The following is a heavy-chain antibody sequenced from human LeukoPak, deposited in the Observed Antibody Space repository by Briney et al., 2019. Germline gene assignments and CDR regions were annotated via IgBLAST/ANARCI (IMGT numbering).Heavy chain of an antibody. V-gene: IGHV3-7*01. Sequence: GGSLRLSCAASGFTFSSYWMSWVRQAPGKGLEWVANIKQDGSEKYYVDSVKGRFTISRDNAKNSLYLQMNSLRAEDTAVYYCVSLDYYYYMDVWGKGTTVTVSS. CDR2: IKQDGSEK. CDR1: GFTFSSYW. J-gene: IGHJ6*03. CDR3: VSLDYYYYMDV.